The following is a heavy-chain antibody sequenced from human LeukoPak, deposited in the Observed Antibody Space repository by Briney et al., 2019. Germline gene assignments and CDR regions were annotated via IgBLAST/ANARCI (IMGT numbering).Heavy chain of an antibody. D-gene: IGHD6-13*01. CDR3: ARENVAAAGTDFDY. J-gene: IGHJ4*02. V-gene: IGHV3-30*04. CDR2: ISYDGRNK. CDR1: GFTFSSYA. Sequence: TGGSLRLSCAASGFTFSSYAMHWVRQAPGKGLECVAVISYDGRNKYYADSGKGRFTISRDNSKNTLYLKMNSLRAEDTAVYYCARENVAAAGTDFDYWGQGTLVTVSS.